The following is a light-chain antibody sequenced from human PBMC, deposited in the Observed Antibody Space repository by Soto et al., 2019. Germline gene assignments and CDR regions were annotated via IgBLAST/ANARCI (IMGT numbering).Light chain of an antibody. Sequence: QTVVTQEPSLTVSPGGTVTLTCASRTGSVTSGYYPNWFQHKPGQAPRALLYSTSNKHSCTPALFSVSLLGGKAALTLSGVQPEDEAEYYCLIYYGGAQVFGGGTKLTVL. CDR1: TGSVTSGYY. V-gene: IGLV7-43*01. J-gene: IGLJ2*01. CDR3: LIYYGGAQV. CDR2: STS.